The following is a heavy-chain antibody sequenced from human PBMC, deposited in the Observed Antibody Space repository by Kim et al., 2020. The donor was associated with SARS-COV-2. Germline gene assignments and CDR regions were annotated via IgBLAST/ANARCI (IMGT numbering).Heavy chain of an antibody. V-gene: IGHV4-39*07. Sequence: SETLSLTCTVSGDSVSDSSFYWGWIRQSPGKGLEWVGSIYDSKTTYSKPSLQSRVFISVDTPKNQFSLKLTSVTAADTAVYYCVRKRLGGSYPMDAWGPGTTVIVSS. CDR1: GDSVSDSSFY. J-gene: IGHJ6*02. CDR2: IYDSKTT. CDR3: VRKRLGGSYPMDA. D-gene: IGHD3-3*01.